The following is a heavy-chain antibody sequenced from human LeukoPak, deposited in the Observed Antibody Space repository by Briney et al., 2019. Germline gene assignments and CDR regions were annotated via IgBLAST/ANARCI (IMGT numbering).Heavy chain of an antibody. CDR1: GGSFSGYY. CDR3: ARFRDGYNYYYFDY. Sequence: NPSETLSLTCAVYGGSFSGYYWSWIRQPPGKGLEWIGEINHSGSTNYNPSLKSRVTISVDTSKNQFSLKLSSVTAADTAVYYCARFRDGYNYYYFDYWGQGTLVTVSS. V-gene: IGHV4-34*01. J-gene: IGHJ4*02. CDR2: INHSGST. D-gene: IGHD5-24*01.